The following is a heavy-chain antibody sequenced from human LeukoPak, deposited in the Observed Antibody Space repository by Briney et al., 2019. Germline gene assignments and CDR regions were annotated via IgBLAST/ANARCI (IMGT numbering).Heavy chain of an antibody. CDR1: GFTFSSYA. D-gene: IGHD1-26*01. Sequence: GRSLRLSCAASGFTFSSYAMHWVREAPGKGLEWVAVISYDGNNKHYVDSVKGRFTISIDNSKNTVYLQMNSLRAEDTAVYYCARDLSSGYSGNYGAFEYWGQGTLVIVSS. CDR2: ISYDGNNK. V-gene: IGHV3-30-3*01. J-gene: IGHJ4*02. CDR3: ARDLSSGYSGNYGAFEY.